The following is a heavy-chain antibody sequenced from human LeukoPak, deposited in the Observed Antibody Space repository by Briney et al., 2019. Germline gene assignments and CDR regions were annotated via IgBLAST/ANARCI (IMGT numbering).Heavy chain of an antibody. CDR1: GGSISSYY. D-gene: IGHD6-13*01. V-gene: IGHV4-59*01. Sequence: SETLSLTCTVSGGSISSYYWSWIRQPPGKGLEWIGYIYYSGSTNYNTSLKSRVTISVDTSKNQFSLKLSSVTAADTAVYYCATAYSSSWYGFPPHYWGQGTLVTVSS. CDR2: IYYSGST. CDR3: ATAYSSSWYGFPPHY. J-gene: IGHJ4*02.